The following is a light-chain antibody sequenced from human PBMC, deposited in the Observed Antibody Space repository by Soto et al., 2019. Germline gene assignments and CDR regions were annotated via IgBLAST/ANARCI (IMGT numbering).Light chain of an antibody. CDR3: QHYNSYSEA. Sequence: DIQMTQSPSTLSGSVGDRVTITCRASQTISSWLALYQQKPGKAPKLLIYKASTLKSGVPSRFSGSGSGTEFALTISSLQPDDFATYYCQHYNSYSEAVGQGTKVDIK. J-gene: IGKJ1*01. CDR1: QTISSW. CDR2: KAS. V-gene: IGKV1-5*03.